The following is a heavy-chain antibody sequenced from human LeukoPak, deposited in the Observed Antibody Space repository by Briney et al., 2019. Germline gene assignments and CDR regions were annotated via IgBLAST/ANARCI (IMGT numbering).Heavy chain of an antibody. CDR1: GLTFSSFA. D-gene: IGHD3-22*01. CDR3: AKELSRLEYYYDSSGYYDY. V-gene: IGHV3-23*01. CDR2: FSVSGGST. Sequence: GGSLRLSCAASGLTFSSFAMSWVRQAPGKGLGGASAFSVSGGSTYYADSVKGRFTISRDNSKNTLYLQMNSLRAEDTAVYYCAKELSRLEYYYDSSGYYDYWGQGTLVTVAS. J-gene: IGHJ4*02.